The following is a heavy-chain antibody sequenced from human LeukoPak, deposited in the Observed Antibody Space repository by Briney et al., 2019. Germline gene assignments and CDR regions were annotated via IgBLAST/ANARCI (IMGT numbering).Heavy chain of an antibody. CDR2: IIPIFGIA. CDR1: GGTFSSYA. J-gene: IGHJ5*02. D-gene: IGHD2-2*01. CDR3: ARDVETDCSSTSCYYNWFDP. V-gene: IGHV1-69*04. Sequence: SVKVSCKASGGTFSSYAISWVRQAPGRGLEWMGRIIPIFGIANYAQKFQGRVTITADKSTGTAYMELSSLRSEDTAVYYCARDVETDCSSTSCYYNWFDPWGQGTLVTVSS.